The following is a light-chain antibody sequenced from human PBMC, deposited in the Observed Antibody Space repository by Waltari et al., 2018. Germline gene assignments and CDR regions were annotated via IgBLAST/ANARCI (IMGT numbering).Light chain of an antibody. V-gene: IGKV2-28*01. CDR2: LGS. CDR1: QSLLHSNGYTY. CDR3: MPALQTLFT. J-gene: IGKJ3*01. Sequence: DIVMTQSPLSLPVTPGEPDSISCRSSQSLLHSNGYTYLDWYLQKPGQSPQLLIYLGSNPASGVPDRFSGSGSGTDFTLQISRVEAEDVGVYYCMPALQTLFTFGPGTKVDIK.